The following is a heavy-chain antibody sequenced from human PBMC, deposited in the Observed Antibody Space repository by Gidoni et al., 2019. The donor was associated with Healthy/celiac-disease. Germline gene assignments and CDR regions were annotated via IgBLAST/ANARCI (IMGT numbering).Heavy chain of an antibody. CDR3: ARIVVPAATVDY. J-gene: IGHJ4*02. Sequence: QLQLQESGPGLVKPSETLSLTCTVSGGSISSRSYYWGWIRQPPGKGLEWIGSIYYSGSTYYNPSLKSRVTISVDTSKNQFSLKLSSVTAADTAVYYCARIVVPAATVDYWGQGTLVTVSS. D-gene: IGHD2-2*01. CDR1: GGSISSRSYY. CDR2: IYYSGST. V-gene: IGHV4-39*01.